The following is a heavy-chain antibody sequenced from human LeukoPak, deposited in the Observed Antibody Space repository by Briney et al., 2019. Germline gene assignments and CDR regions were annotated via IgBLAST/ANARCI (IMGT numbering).Heavy chain of an antibody. CDR3: AREKQLGDFDY. D-gene: IGHD6-6*01. Sequence: ASVKVSCKASGYTFIGYYLHWVRQAPGQGLEWMGWINPHNGDTNYAQKFQGRVTMTRDTSITTAYMELSRLKSDDAAVYYCAREKQLGDFDYWGQGTLVTVSS. V-gene: IGHV1-2*02. CDR2: INPHNGDT. CDR1: GYTFIGYY. J-gene: IGHJ4*02.